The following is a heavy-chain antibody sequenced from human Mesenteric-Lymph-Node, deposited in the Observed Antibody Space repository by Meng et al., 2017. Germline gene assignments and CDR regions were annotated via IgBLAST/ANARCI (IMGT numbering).Heavy chain of an antibody. CDR3: ARDWHSSSWGTGFDP. CDR1: GGPISSSNW. Sequence: QVLLQESGAGLVTPSGTLSLTCAVSGGPISSSNWWSWVRQPPGKGLDLIGEIYHSGSTNYNPSLKSRVTISVDKSKNQFSLKLSSVTAADTAVYYCARDWHSSSWGTGFDPWGQGTLVTVSS. V-gene: IGHV4-4*02. J-gene: IGHJ5*02. CDR2: IYHSGST. D-gene: IGHD6-13*01.